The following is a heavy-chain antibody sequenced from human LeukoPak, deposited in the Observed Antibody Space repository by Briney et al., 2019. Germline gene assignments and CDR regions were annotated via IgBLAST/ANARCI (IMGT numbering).Heavy chain of an antibody. CDR2: ISTSSNYR. CDR1: GFTFSSYN. V-gene: IGHV3-21*04. J-gene: IGHJ1*01. CDR3: ARGDSSGYLYFQH. Sequence: GGSLRLSCAASGFTFSSYNMNWVRQAPGKGLEWVSSISTSSNYRYYADSVKGRFTISRDNAKNSLYLQMNSLRAEDTAVYYCARGDSSGYLYFQHWGQGTLVTVSS. D-gene: IGHD3-22*01.